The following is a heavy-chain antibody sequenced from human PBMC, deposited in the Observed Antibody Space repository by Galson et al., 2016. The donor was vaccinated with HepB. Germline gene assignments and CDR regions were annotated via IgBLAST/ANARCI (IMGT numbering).Heavy chain of an antibody. CDR2: ISGGSGSGSI. V-gene: IGHV3-23*01. CDR3: AKAGSGYSENYFDY. D-gene: IGHD5-12*01. CDR1: GFTFSNYA. Sequence: SLRLSCAVSGFTFSNYAMTWVRQAPGKGLEWVSVISGGSGSGSIYYTDPVKGRFTISRDRSKNTLYLQMDSLRAEDTAIYYCAKAGSGYSENYFDYWSQGTLVTVSS. J-gene: IGHJ4*02.